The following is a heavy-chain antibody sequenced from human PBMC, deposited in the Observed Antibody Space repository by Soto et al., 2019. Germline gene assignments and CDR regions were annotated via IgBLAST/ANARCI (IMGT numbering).Heavy chain of an antibody. CDR2: IKSKTDGGTT. Sequence: PGGSLRLSCAASGFTFSSAWMSWVRHAPGKGLEWVGRIKSKTDGGTTDYAAPVKGRFTISRDDSKNTLYLQMNSLKTEDTAVYYCTTDQYYYDSSGYPVGHIDYWGQGTLVTVSS. V-gene: IGHV3-15*01. CDR3: TTDQYYYDSSGYPVGHIDY. D-gene: IGHD3-22*01. CDR1: GFTFSSAW. J-gene: IGHJ4*02.